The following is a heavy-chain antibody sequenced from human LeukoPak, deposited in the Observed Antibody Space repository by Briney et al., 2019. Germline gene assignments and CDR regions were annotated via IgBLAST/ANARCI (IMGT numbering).Heavy chain of an antibody. CDR2: IYYSGST. D-gene: IGHD3-3*01. Sequence: PSETLSLTCTVSGGSISSYYWSWIRQPPGKGLEWIGYIYYSGSTNYNPSLKSRVTISVDTSKNQFSLKLSSVTAADTAVYYCARGPGGYDFWSGTPNYFDYWGQGTLVTVSS. CDR3: ARGPGGYDFWSGTPNYFDY. J-gene: IGHJ4*02. V-gene: IGHV4-59*01. CDR1: GGSISSYY.